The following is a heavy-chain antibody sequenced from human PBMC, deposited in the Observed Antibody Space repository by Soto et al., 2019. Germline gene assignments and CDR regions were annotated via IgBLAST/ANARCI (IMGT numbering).Heavy chain of an antibody. CDR1: LGTFSSYS. D-gene: IGHD1-26*01. CDR3: ARDGGRHSGGIDY. Sequence: QVQLGQSGAEVKKPGSSVKVSGKASLGTFSSYSINWVLQAHGQGLEWMGEIIPIFGTANYPQKFQCRFTITADEYTSTASMELSSLRSEDTPVYYCARDGGRHSGGIDYWGHGTLVTVSS. J-gene: IGHJ4*01. CDR2: IIPIFGTA. V-gene: IGHV1-69*01.